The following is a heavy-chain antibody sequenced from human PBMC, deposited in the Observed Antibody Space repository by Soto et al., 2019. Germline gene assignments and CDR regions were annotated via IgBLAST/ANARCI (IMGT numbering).Heavy chain of an antibody. D-gene: IGHD2-21*02. CDR3: VHSRCGGDCLRSYASHYYYGMDV. CDR2: IYWDDDK. Sequence: QITLKESGPTLVKPTQTLTLTCTFSGFSLSTGGMGVGWIRQPPGKALEWLALIYWDDDKRYSPSLKSRLTLTKDASKNRVGLTMTNMDPVDTGTYYCVHSRCGGDCLRSYASHYYYGMDVWGQGTTVPVSS. CDR1: GFSLSTGGMG. V-gene: IGHV2-5*02. J-gene: IGHJ6*02.